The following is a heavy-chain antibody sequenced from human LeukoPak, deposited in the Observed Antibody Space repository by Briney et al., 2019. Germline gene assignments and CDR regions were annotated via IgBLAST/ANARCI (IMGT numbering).Heavy chain of an antibody. D-gene: IGHD2-21*01. CDR2: IYTSGNT. CDR3: ARASADWSPPFDY. Sequence: SETLSLTSTVPGGSTTTYYWSWIRHPAGKGLWWIGRIYTSGNTNYHSYLTSRVTMTGHTSKILYSLKLSSVTAADTAVYYCARASADWSPPFDYWGQGTLVTVSS. V-gene: IGHV4-4*07. J-gene: IGHJ4*02. CDR1: GGSTTTYY.